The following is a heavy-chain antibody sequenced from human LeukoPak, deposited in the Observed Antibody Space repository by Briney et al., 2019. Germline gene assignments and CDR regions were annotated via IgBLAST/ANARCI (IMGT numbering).Heavy chain of an antibody. CDR2: ISSSGSSI. D-gene: IGHD3-10*01. V-gene: IGHV3-48*03. J-gene: IGHJ6*02. CDR3: ARPGYYYGMDV. Sequence: GGSLRLSCAASGFTLSRNEMNWVRQAPGKGVEWASYISSSGSSIYYADSAKDRFTISRDNAKNSLYLQMNSLRAEDTAVYYCARPGYYYGMDVGGQGTTVTVSS. CDR1: GFTLSRNE.